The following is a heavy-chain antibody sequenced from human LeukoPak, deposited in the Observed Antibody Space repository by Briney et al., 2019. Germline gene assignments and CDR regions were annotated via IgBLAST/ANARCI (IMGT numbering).Heavy chain of an antibody. J-gene: IGHJ2*01. CDR3: ARRVKGYCSSTSCLTYRPYWYFDL. D-gene: IGHD2-2*01. CDR2: INHSGST. Sequence: SETLSLTCAVYGGSFSGYYWSWIRQPPGKGLEWIGEINHSGSTNYNPSLKSRVTISVDTSKNQFSLKLSSVTAADTAVYYCARRVKGYCSSTSCLTYRPYWYFDLWGRGTLVTVSS. V-gene: IGHV4-34*01. CDR1: GGSFSGYY.